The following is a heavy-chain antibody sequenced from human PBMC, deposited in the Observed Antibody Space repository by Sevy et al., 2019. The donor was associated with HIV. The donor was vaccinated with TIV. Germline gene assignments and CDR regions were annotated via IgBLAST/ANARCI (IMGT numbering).Heavy chain of an antibody. CDR3: AKDAPPHYDYVWGSCRGGENWFDP. D-gene: IGHD3-16*02. J-gene: IGHJ5*02. Sequence: GGSLRLSCAASGFTFSSYAMSWVRQAPGKGLEWVSAISGSGGSTYYADSVKGRFTISRDNSMNTLYLQMNSLRAEDTAVYYCAKDAPPHYDYVWGSCRGGENWFDPWGQGTLVTVSS. CDR1: GFTFSSYA. V-gene: IGHV3-23*01. CDR2: ISGSGGST.